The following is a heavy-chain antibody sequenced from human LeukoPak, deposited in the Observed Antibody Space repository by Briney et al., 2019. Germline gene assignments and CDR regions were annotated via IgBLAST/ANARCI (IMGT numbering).Heavy chain of an antibody. Sequence: SETLSLTCTVSGGSISSYYWSWIRQPPGKGLEWIEYIYYSGSTNYNPSLKSRVTISVDTSKNQFSLKLSSVTAADTAVYYCATNSYGYGRFDYWGQGTLVTVSS. CDR1: GGSISSYY. CDR2: IYYSGST. J-gene: IGHJ4*02. V-gene: IGHV4-59*01. CDR3: ATNSYGYGRFDY. D-gene: IGHD5-18*01.